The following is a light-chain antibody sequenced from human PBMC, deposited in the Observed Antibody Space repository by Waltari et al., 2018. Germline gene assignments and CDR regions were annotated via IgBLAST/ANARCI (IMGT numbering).Light chain of an antibody. Sequence: QSALTQPASVSGSPGPSITISCTGTSSDVRNYNLVSWYQQHPDKAPKLMIYEFTKRRSGGSNRFAGSKSGTTASLTISGLQADDEADYYCCSYSGSSTSLGFGTGTKVTV. V-gene: IGLV2-23*02. J-gene: IGLJ1*01. CDR3: CSYSGSSTSLG. CDR2: EFT. CDR1: SSDVRNYNL.